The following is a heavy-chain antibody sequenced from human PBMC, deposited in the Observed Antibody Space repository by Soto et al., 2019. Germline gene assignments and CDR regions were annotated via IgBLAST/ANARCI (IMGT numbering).Heavy chain of an antibody. J-gene: IGHJ4*02. V-gene: IGHV3-48*02. D-gene: IGHD3-22*01. CDR2: ISSSSSTI. CDR1: GFTFSSYS. Sequence: GGSLRLSCAASGFTFSSYSMNWVRQAPGKGLEWVSYISSSSSTIYYADSVKGRFTISRDNAKNSLYLQMNSLRDEDTAVYYCARDKDYYDSSGYSHWGQGTLVTVSS. CDR3: ARDKDYYDSSGYSH.